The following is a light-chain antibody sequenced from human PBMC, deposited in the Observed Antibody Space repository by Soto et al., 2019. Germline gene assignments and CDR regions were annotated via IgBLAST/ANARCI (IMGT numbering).Light chain of an antibody. V-gene: IGLV3-1*01. CDR1: KLGHKY. J-gene: IGLJ2*01. Sequence: SYELTQPPSVSVSPGQTAIITCSGDKLGHKYAFWYQQKPGQSPVVTIYQDRKRPSGIPERFSGSNSGNTATLTISGTQAMDEADYYCQAWDSTPVVFGGGTKLTVL. CDR3: QAWDSTPVV. CDR2: QDR.